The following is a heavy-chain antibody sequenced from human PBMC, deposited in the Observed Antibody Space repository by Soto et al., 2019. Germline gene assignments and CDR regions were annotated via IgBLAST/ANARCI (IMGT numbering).Heavy chain of an antibody. Sequence: SQTLSLTCAISGDSVSSNSAAWNWIRQSPSRGLEWLGRTYYRSRWYNDYAVSVKSRITVNPGTSKNQFSLHLNSVTPEDTAVYYFAGTTSLQWYYMDVWDKGTTVTGSS. CDR2: TYYRSRWYN. D-gene: IGHD1-7*01. J-gene: IGHJ6*03. V-gene: IGHV6-1*01. CDR3: AGTTSLQWYYMDV. CDR1: GDSVSSNSAA.